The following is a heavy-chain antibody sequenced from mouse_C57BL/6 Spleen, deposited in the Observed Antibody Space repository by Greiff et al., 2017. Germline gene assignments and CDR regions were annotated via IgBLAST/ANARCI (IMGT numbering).Heavy chain of an antibody. J-gene: IGHJ3*01. V-gene: IGHV5-17*01. D-gene: IGHD1-1*01. CDR1: GFTFSDYG. CDR3: ARGNSSPFAY. CDR2: ISSGSSTI. Sequence: DVMLVESGGGLVKPGGSLKLSCAASGFTFSDYGMHWVRQAPEKGLEWVAYISSGSSTIYYADTVKGRFTISRDNAKNTLFLQMTSLRSEDTAMYYCARGNSSPFAYWGQGTLVTVSA.